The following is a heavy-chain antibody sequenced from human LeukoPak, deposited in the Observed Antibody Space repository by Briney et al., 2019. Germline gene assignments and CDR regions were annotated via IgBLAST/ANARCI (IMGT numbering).Heavy chain of an antibody. D-gene: IGHD4-17*01. CDR1: GYSISSGYY. J-gene: IGHJ2*01. Sequence: SETLSLTCAVSGYSISSGYYWGWIRQPPGKGLEWIGSIYHTGNTYYNPSLKSRVTMSVDTSKNQFSLKLSSVTAADTAVYFCARPLYGDAAYFDLWGRGSLVTVSS. V-gene: IGHV4-38-2*01. CDR2: IYHTGNT. CDR3: ARPLYGDAAYFDL.